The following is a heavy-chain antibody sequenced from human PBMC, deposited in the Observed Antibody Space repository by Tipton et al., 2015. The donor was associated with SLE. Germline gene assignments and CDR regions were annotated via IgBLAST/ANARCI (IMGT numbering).Heavy chain of an antibody. V-gene: IGHV4-59*08. CDR3: ARRLTRYSGYGMDV. Sequence: TLSLTCTVSGGSISSYYWSWIRQPPGKGLEWIGYIYYSGSTNYNPSLKSRVTISVDTSKNQFSLKLSSVTAADTAVYYCARRLTRYSGYGMDVWGQGTTVTVSS. J-gene: IGHJ6*02. CDR1: GGSISSYY. D-gene: IGHD1-26*01. CDR2: IYYSGST.